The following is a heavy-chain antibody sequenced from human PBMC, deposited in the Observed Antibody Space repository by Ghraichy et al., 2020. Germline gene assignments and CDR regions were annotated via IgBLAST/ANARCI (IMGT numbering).Heavy chain of an antibody. D-gene: IGHD3-10*01. Sequence: SETLSLTCAVYGGSFSGYYWSWIRQPPGKGLEWIGEINHSGSTNYNPSLKSRVTISVDTSKNQFSLKLSSVTAADTAVYYCAREKYYYGSGSYSYAFDIWGQGTMVTVSS. V-gene: IGHV4-34*01. J-gene: IGHJ3*02. CDR3: AREKYYYGSGSYSYAFDI. CDR2: INHSGST. CDR1: GGSFSGYY.